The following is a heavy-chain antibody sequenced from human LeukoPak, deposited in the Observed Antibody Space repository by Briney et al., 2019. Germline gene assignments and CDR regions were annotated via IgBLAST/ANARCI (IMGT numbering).Heavy chain of an antibody. J-gene: IGHJ4*02. Sequence: GGSLRLSCAASGFTFRSYAMSWVRQAPGKGLGWVSAISGSGGSTYYADSVKGRFTISRDNSKNTLYLQMNSLRAEDTAVYYCAKLSYIAAAAPHFDYWGQGTLVTVSS. CDR3: AKLSYIAAAAPHFDY. V-gene: IGHV3-23*01. CDR2: ISGSGGST. D-gene: IGHD6-13*01. CDR1: GFTFRSYA.